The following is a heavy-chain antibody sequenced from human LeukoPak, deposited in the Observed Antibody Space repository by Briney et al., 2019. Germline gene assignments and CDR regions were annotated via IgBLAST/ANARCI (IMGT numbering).Heavy chain of an antibody. D-gene: IGHD1-26*01. V-gene: IGHV1-69*13. CDR1: GGTFSSYA. Sequence: SVKVSCKASGGTFSSYAISWVRQAPGQGLEWMGGIIPIFGTANYAQKFQGRVTITADESTSTAYMELSSLRSEDTAVYYCARVQGYIVGATDYYYYYMDVWGKGTTVTVPS. CDR3: ARVQGYIVGATDYYYYYMDV. CDR2: IIPIFGTA. J-gene: IGHJ6*03.